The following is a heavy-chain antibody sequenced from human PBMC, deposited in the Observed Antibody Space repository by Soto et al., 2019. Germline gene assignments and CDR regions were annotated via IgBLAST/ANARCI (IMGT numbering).Heavy chain of an antibody. V-gene: IGHV4-34*01. D-gene: IGHD6-19*01. Sequence: SETLSLTCAVYGGSFSAYYWGWIRQPPGMVLEWIGSIHYSGSTQFHPSFKSRVTISVDTSKNEFSLRLRSVTAADTSVYYCARHLKAVAAAMAYWGQGIPVTVSS. CDR3: ARHLKAVAAAMAY. CDR2: IHYSGST. CDR1: GGSFSAYY. J-gene: IGHJ4*02.